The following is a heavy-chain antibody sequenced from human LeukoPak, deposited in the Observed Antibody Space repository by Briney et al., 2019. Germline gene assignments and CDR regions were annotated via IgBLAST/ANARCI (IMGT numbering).Heavy chain of an antibody. J-gene: IGHJ4*02. Sequence: PGGSPRLSCAASGITFSSYGMSWVRQAPGKGLEWVAVISYDGSNKYYADSVKGRFTISRDNSKNTLYLQMNSLRAEDTAVYYCARGEYYYDSSGYYGVSDYWGQGTLVTVSS. CDR2: ISYDGSNK. CDR1: GITFSSYG. CDR3: ARGEYYYDSSGYYGVSDY. V-gene: IGHV3-30*03. D-gene: IGHD3-22*01.